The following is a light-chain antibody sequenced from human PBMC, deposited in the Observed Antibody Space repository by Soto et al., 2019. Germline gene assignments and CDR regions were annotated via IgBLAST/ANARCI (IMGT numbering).Light chain of an antibody. V-gene: IGKV1-5*03. CDR2: KTS. CDR1: QIISNR. CDR3: QHYDTYSP. Sequence: DIQMTQSPSTLSASVGDRVTITCRASQIISNRLAWYQQKPGKAPKLLIYKTSSLESGVPARFSGSGSGTEFTLTISSLQPDEFATYFCQHYDTYSPFGGGTKVEIK. J-gene: IGKJ4*02.